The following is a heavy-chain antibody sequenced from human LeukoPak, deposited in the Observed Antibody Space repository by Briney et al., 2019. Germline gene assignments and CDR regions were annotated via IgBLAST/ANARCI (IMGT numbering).Heavy chain of an antibody. V-gene: IGHV4-31*03. D-gene: IGHD4-17*01. Sequence: SETLSLTCSVSGGSISSGGYFWTWIRHYPGKGLEWIGYTFYIGSTYYNPSLQSRVTISVDTSKNQFSLKLNSVTAADTAVYYCARGYLRKYFDTWGQGTLVTVSS. CDR3: ARGYLRKYFDT. J-gene: IGHJ4*02. CDR1: GGSISSGGYF. CDR2: TFYIGST.